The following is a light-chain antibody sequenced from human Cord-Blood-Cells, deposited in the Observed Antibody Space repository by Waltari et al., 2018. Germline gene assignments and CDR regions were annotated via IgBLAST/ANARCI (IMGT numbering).Light chain of an antibody. Sequence: DIQMTQSPSSLSASVGDRVTITCRASQSIISYLNWYQQKPGKAPKLMICAASSLQSGVPSRFSGSGSGTDFTLTISSLQPEDFATYYCQQSYSTPPSFGQGTKLEIK. CDR3: QQSYSTPPS. CDR2: AAS. CDR1: QSIISY. J-gene: IGKJ2*03. V-gene: IGKV1-39*01.